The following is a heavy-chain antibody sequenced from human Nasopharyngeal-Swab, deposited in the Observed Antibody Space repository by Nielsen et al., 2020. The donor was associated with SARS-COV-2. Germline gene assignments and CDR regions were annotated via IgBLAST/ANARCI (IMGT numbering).Heavy chain of an antibody. CDR2: ISSSGSTI. V-gene: IGHV3-11*04. CDR3: ARDRIQWLGEWYFDL. D-gene: IGHD6-19*01. J-gene: IGHJ2*01. Sequence: GESLKISCAASGFTFSDYYMSWIRQAPGKGLEWVSYISSSGSTIYYADSVKGRFTISRDNAKNSLYLQMNSLRAEDTAVYYCARDRIQWLGEWYFDLWGRGTLVTVSS. CDR1: GFTFSDYY.